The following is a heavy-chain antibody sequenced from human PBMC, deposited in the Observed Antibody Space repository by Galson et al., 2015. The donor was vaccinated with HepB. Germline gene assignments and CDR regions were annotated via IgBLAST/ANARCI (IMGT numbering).Heavy chain of an antibody. J-gene: IGHJ5*02. CDR1: GFTFSTYV. CDR3: VKDQRWQLPHWFGP. D-gene: IGHD4-23*01. Sequence: SLRLSCAASGFTFSTYVMSWVRQAPGKGLEWVSSVSGSGANTYYADVVKGRFTISRDNSKNTLYPQMNTLRVEDTAIYFCVKDQRWQLPHWFGPWGQGTLVTVSS. CDR2: VSGSGANT. V-gene: IGHV3-23*01.